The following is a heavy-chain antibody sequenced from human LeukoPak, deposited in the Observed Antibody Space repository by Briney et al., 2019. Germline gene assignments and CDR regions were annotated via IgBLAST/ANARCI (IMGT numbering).Heavy chain of an antibody. CDR1: GFTFSSYA. D-gene: IGHD3-16*02. J-gene: IGHJ4*02. Sequence: PGGSLRLSCAASGFTFSSYAMSWVRQAPGKGLEWVSAISGSGGSTYYADSGKGRLPISRDNSKNTLYLQMNSLRAEDTAVYYCAKEYDYVWGSYRSPHYFDYWGQGTLVTVSS. V-gene: IGHV3-23*01. CDR2: ISGSGGST. CDR3: AKEYDYVWGSYRSPHYFDY.